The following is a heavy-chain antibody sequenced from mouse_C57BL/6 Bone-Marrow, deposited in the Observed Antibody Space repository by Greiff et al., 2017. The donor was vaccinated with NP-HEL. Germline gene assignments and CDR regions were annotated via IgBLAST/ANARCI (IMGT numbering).Heavy chain of an antibody. CDR1: GFSLTSYA. Sequence: VQGVESGPGLVAPSQSLSITCTVSGFSLTSYAISWVRQPPGKGLEWLGVIWTGGGTNYNSALNSRLSISKDNSKSQVFLKMNSLQTDDTARYYCARGLITTVGDWYFDVWGTGTTVTVSS. D-gene: IGHD1-1*01. CDR2: IWTGGGT. CDR3: ARGLITTVGDWYFDV. V-gene: IGHV2-9-1*01. J-gene: IGHJ1*03.